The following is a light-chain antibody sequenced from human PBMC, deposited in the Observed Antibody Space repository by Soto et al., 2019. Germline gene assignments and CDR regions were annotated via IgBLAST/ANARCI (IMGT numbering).Light chain of an antibody. CDR3: QQRSNWPSIT. J-gene: IGKJ5*01. Sequence: IVLTQSPATLSLSPGERATLSCRASQSVSSYLAWYKQKPSQAPRLLIYDASNRATGIPARFSGSGSGTDFPLTISSLEPKDFAVYYCQQRSNWPSITFGQGTRLEIK. CDR2: DAS. V-gene: IGKV3-11*01. CDR1: QSVSSY.